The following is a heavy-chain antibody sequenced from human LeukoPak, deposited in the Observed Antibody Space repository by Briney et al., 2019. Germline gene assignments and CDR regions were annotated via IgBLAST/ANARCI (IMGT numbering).Heavy chain of an antibody. CDR1: GDSISGRGYH. CDR3: ARGLN. V-gene: IGHV4-39*01. Sequence: SHTLSLTRSVSGDSISGRGYHCGWIRQPPGQGLERVGSIYYSGSTYYNPSLKRRATISVDTSKNQSSLKLSSVTAADTALYYGARGLNWGQGTLVTVSS. CDR2: IYYSGST. J-gene: IGHJ4*02.